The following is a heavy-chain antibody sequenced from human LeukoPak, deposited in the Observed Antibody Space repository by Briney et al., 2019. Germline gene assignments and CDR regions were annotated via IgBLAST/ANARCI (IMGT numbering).Heavy chain of an antibody. CDR2: ISSSSYYI. Sequence: GGSLRLSCAASGFTFSNTWMNWVRQAPGKGLEWVSSISSSSYYIYYADSVRGRFTISRDNAKNSLYLQMNSLRAEDTAVYYCARNAYGAQTPSDVWGQGTTVTVSS. CDR3: ARNAYGAQTPSDV. V-gene: IGHV3-21*04. D-gene: IGHD4-17*01. J-gene: IGHJ6*02. CDR1: GFTFSNTW.